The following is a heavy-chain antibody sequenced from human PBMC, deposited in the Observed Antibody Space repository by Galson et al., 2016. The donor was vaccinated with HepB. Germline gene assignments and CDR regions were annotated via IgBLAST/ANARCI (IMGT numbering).Heavy chain of an antibody. Sequence: SVKVSCKASGYPFKTYGISWVRQAPGQGLEWMGWISPYSGNTNYAQNFQGRVTMTTDTSTSTAYMELRSLRSDDTAVYYCARKDGEAAQNYYYQYYGVDVWGPGTTGSVSS. CDR1: GYPFKTYG. V-gene: IGHV1-18*01. CDR2: ISPYSGNT. D-gene: IGHD6-6*01. CDR3: ARKDGEAAQNYYYQYYGVDV. J-gene: IGHJ6*02.